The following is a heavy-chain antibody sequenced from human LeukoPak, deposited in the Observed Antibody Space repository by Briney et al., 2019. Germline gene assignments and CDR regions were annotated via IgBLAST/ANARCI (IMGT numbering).Heavy chain of an antibody. Sequence: PSETLSLTCTVSGGSISTYYWSWIRQPPGKGLEWIAYIDYSATTNYNPSLKSRVTISVDTSKNQFSLKLSSVTAADTAVYYCARDSRRELLHAFDIWGQGTMVTVSS. V-gene: IGHV4-59*01. J-gene: IGHJ3*02. CDR2: IDYSATT. CDR3: ARDSRRELLHAFDI. CDR1: GGSISTYY. D-gene: IGHD1-26*01.